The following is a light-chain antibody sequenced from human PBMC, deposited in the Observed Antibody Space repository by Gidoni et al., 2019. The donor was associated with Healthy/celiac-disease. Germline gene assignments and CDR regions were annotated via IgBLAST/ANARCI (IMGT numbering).Light chain of an antibody. Sequence: DIQMTQSPSSLSASVGDRVTITCQASQDISTYLNWYQQKPGKAPKLLIYDASNLETGVPSRFSGSGSGTDFTFTISILQPEDIATYYCQPYDNLPLTFGGGTKVEIK. V-gene: IGKV1-33*01. CDR3: QPYDNLPLT. J-gene: IGKJ4*01. CDR1: QDISTY. CDR2: DAS.